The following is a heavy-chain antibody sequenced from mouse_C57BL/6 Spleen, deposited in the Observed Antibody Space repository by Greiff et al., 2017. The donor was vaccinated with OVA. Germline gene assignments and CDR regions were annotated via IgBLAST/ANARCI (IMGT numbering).Heavy chain of an antibody. Sequence: VQLQQPGAELVKPGASVKLSCKASGYTFTSYWMPWVKQRPGQGLEWIGMIHPNSGSTNYNEKFKSKATLTVDKSSSTAYMQLSSLTSEDSAVYYCAREGGTGYFDYWGQGTTLTVSS. D-gene: IGHD2-14*01. CDR2: IHPNSGST. CDR1: GYTFTSYW. J-gene: IGHJ2*01. V-gene: IGHV1-64*01. CDR3: AREGGTGYFDY.